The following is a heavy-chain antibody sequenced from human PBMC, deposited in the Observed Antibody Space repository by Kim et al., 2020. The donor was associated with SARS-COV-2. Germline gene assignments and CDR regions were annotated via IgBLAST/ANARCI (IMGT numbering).Heavy chain of an antibody. CDR2: IYYSGSP. V-gene: IGHV4-59*13. CDR1: GGSISSYY. Sequence: SETLSLTCTVSGGSISSYYWSWIRQPPWKGLEWVGYIYYSGSPNYNPSLTSRVTISVDTSKNQFSLKRSSVTAADTAVYYCARAGFYDFWTPSCAFAIWGQGTMVTVSS. D-gene: IGHD3-3*01. CDR3: ARAGFYDFWTPSCAFAI. J-gene: IGHJ3*02.